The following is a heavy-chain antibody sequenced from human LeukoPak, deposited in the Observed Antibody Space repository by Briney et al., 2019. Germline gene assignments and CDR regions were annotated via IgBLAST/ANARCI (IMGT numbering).Heavy chain of an antibody. CDR3: ARGRAPYA. J-gene: IGHJ5*02. CDR1: GGSFSGYY. V-gene: IGHV4-34*01. CDR2: INHSGST. Sequence: SETLSLTCAVYGGSFSGYYWSWIRQPPGKGLEWIGEINHSGSTNYNPSLKSRVTISVDTSKNQFSLKLSSVTAADTAVYYCARGRAPYAWGQGTLSPSPQ. D-gene: IGHD2-2*01.